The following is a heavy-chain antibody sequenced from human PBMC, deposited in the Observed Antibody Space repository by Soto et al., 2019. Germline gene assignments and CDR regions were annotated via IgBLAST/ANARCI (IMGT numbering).Heavy chain of an antibody. D-gene: IGHD1-1*01. Sequence: HPGGSLRLSCAASGFTFSSYAMHWVRQAPGKGLEGVAGITWNGGTIRYVDSVTGRFTIYRDNAENSVYLQMNSVRPEDTAVSYCAKGRSAPLLATVGRDKLSDPWGPASAVTVSS. J-gene: IGHJ5*02. V-gene: IGHV3-9*01. CDR2: ITWNGGTI. CDR1: GFTFSSYA. CDR3: AKGRSAPLLATVGRDKLSDP.